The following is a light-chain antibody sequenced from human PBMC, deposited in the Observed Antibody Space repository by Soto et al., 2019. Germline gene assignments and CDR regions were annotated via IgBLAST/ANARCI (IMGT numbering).Light chain of an antibody. V-gene: IGLV2-23*02. CDR3: SSYAGSSTFYV. CDR2: EVS. CDR1: SSDVGNYNL. J-gene: IGLJ1*01. Sequence: QSALTQPASVSGSPGQSITISCTGTSSDVGNYNLVSWYQHHPGKAPKLLIYEVSQRPSGVSNRFSGSKSGNTASLTISGLQAEDEADYYCSSYAGSSTFYVFGVGTKLTVL.